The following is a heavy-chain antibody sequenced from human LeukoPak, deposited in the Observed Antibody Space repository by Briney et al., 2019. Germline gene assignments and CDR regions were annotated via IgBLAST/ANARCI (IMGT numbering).Heavy chain of an antibody. V-gene: IGHV1-46*01. J-gene: IGHJ4*02. CDR3: AKVDYGDYYFDY. Sequence: ASVKVSCKASGYTFTSYYMHWVRQAPGQGLECVGVINPSGGSASYAQKFQGRVTMTRDTSTSTVYMELSSLRSEDTAVYYCAKVDYGDYYFDYWGQGTLVTVSS. CDR1: GYTFTSYY. D-gene: IGHD4-17*01. CDR2: INPSGGSA.